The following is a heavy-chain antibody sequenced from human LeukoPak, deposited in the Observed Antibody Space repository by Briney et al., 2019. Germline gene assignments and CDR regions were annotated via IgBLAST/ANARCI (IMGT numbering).Heavy chain of an antibody. Sequence: GGSLRLSCAASGFSFSNYAMSWVRQAPGKGLEWLSYISTGGSTIYHADSVKGRFTISRDNANNSLYLQMNSLRPEDTALYYCVRRYCSSTSCTFDYWGQGTLVTVSS. CDR3: VRRYCSSTSCTFDY. J-gene: IGHJ4*02. CDR2: ISTGGSTI. CDR1: GFSFSNYA. V-gene: IGHV3-48*04. D-gene: IGHD2-2*01.